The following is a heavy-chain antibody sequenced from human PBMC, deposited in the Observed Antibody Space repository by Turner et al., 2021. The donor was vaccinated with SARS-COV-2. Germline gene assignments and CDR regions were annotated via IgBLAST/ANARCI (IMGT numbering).Heavy chain of an antibody. CDR1: GFTFISFG. J-gene: IGHJ6*02. CDR3: ARDCLPLLAFYYGLDV. CDR2: IWYDVSNE. Sequence: QVQLVESGGGEVQPGRSLRLPCAASGFTFISFGMHCVRQAPGKGLEWVAVIWYDVSNEYYADSVKGRFTISRDNSKNTLYLQMNSLRAEDTAVYYCARDCLPLLAFYYGLDVWGQGTTVTVSS. V-gene: IGHV3-33*01. D-gene: IGHD2-15*01.